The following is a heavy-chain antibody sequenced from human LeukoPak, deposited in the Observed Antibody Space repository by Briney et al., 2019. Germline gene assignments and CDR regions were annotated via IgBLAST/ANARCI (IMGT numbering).Heavy chain of an antibody. D-gene: IGHD6-19*01. CDR1: GFTFSSYA. CDR3: AKVFGSGWDGYY. J-gene: IGHJ4*02. Sequence: GGSLRLSCAASGFTFSSYAMHWVRQAPGKGLEWVAVISYDGSNKYYADSVKGRFTISRDNSKNTLYLQMNSLRAEDTAVYYCAKVFGSGWDGYYWGQGTLVTVSS. CDR2: ISYDGSNK. V-gene: IGHV3-30-3*01.